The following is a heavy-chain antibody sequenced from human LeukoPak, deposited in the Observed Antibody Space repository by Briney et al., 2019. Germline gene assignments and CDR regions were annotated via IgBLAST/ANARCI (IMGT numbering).Heavy chain of an antibody. D-gene: IGHD5-18*01. CDR2: INHSGST. CDR3: ARSTIRLWSYNDYFDY. CDR1: GGSFSGYY. V-gene: IGHV4-34*01. Sequence: SETMSLTSAVYGGSFSGYYWSWIRQPPGKGRGWIGEINHSGSTNYNPSLKSRVTISVDTSKNQFSLKLSSVTAADTAVYYCARSTIRLWSYNDYFDYWGQGTLVTVSS. J-gene: IGHJ4*02.